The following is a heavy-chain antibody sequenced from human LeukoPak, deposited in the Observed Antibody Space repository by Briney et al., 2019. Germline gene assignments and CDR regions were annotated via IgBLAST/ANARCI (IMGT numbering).Heavy chain of an antibody. V-gene: IGHV1-2*02. CDR1: GYTFTGYY. J-gene: IGHJ4*02. CDR2: NDPNSGGT. Sequence: GASVKVSCKASGYTFTGYYLHRVRQAPGQGLEWMGWNDPNSGGTNYAQKFQGRVTMTRDTSISTAYMELSRLRSDDTAVYYCARGHSDLDYWGQGTLVTVSS. D-gene: IGHD2-21*02. CDR3: ARGHSDLDY.